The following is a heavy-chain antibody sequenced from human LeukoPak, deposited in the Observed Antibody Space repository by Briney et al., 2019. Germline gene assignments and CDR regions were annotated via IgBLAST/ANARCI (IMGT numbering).Heavy chain of an antibody. V-gene: IGHV3-23*01. CDR2: ISSSSNTI. CDR1: GFTFSSYY. D-gene: IGHD6-19*01. CDR3: AKGNTVAGFDAFDI. J-gene: IGHJ3*02. Sequence: GGSLRLSCAASGFTFSSYYMSWVRQAPGKGLEWISYISSSSNTIYYADSVKGRFTISRDNSKNTLYLQMNSLRAEDTAVYYCAKGNTVAGFDAFDIWGQGTMVTVSS.